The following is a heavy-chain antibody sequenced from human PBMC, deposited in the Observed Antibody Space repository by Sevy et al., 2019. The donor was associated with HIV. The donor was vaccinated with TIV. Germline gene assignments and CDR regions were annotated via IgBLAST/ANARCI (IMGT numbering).Heavy chain of an antibody. J-gene: IGHJ4*02. CDR1: GGTFSSYA. CDR3: TKAASSGYSSFDS. Sequence: ASVKVSCKASGGTFSSYAINWVRQAPGQGLEWVGGIIPIFGTANYAQKFQGRITITADESTSTAYMELSSLRSEDTAVYYCTKAASSGYSSFDSWGQGTLVTVSS. D-gene: IGHD3-22*01. CDR2: IIPIFGTA. V-gene: IGHV1-69*13.